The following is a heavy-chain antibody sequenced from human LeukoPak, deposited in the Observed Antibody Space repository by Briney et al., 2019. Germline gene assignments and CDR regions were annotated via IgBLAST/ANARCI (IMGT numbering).Heavy chain of an antibody. J-gene: IGHJ3*02. D-gene: IGHD4-17*01. V-gene: IGHV4-59*01. Sequence: PSETLSLTCTVSGGSISSYYWSWIRQPPGKGLEWIGYIYYSGSTNYNPSLKSRVTISVDTSKNQLSPKLSSVTAADTAVYYCARGGTLGPVDYGDYSFPHDAFDIWGQGTMVTVSS. CDR1: GGSISSYY. CDR3: ARGGTLGPVDYGDYSFPHDAFDI. CDR2: IYYSGST.